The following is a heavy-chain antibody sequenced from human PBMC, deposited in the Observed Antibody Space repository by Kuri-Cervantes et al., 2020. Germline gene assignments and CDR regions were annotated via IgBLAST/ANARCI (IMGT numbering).Heavy chain of an antibody. V-gene: IGHV3-49*03. Sequence: GGSLRLSCTASGFTFGDYAMSWFRQAPGKGLEWVGFIRSKAYGGTTEYAASVKGRFTISRDDSKSIAYLQMNSLRAEDTAVYHCVKDHTYSGNSGPIDWGQGTLVTVSS. J-gene: IGHJ4*02. CDR3: VKDHTYSGNSGPID. CDR2: IRSKAYGGTT. D-gene: IGHD4-23*01. CDR1: GFTFGDYA.